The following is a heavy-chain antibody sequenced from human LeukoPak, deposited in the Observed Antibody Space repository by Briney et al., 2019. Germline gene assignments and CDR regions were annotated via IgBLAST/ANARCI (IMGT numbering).Heavy chain of an antibody. J-gene: IGHJ4*02. V-gene: IGHV3-66*01. CDR1: GFTFSSYA. CDR2: IYSGGST. D-gene: IGHD6-19*01. Sequence: GGSLRLSCAASGFTFSSYAMSWVRQAPGKGLEWVSVIYSGGSTYYADSVKGRFTISRDNSKNTLYLQMNSLRAEDTAVYYCASWGSGWYYFDYWGQGTLVTVSS. CDR3: ASWGSGWYYFDY.